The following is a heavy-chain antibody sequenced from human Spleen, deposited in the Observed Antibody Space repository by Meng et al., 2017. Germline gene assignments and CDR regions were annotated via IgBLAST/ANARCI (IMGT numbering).Heavy chain of an antibody. D-gene: IGHD3-10*01. CDR3: ATPYYYGSGSYGV. CDR2: IYYSGST. CDR1: GGSISSGGYY. Sequence: SETLSLTCTVSGGSISSGGYYWSWIRQHPGKGLEWIGYIYYSGSTYYNPSLKSRLTISVDTSQNQFSLKLSSVTAADTAVYYCATPYYYGSGSYGVWGQGTTVTVSS. J-gene: IGHJ6*02. V-gene: IGHV4-31*03.